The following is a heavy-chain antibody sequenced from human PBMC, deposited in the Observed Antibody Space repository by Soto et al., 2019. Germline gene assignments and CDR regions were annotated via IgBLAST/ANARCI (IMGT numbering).Heavy chain of an antibody. V-gene: IGHV3-30*03. J-gene: IGHJ4*02. D-gene: IGHD3-22*01. CDR2: TSYDGSNN. Sequence: GGSLRLSCAASGFTFSSYGMHWVRQAPAKGLEWVAVTSYDGSNNYYADSVKGRFTISRDNSKNTLYLQMNSLQTEDTAIYFCTTGLSSGHYSFDFWGQGTLVTVSS. CDR1: GFTFSSYG. CDR3: TTGLSSGHYSFDF.